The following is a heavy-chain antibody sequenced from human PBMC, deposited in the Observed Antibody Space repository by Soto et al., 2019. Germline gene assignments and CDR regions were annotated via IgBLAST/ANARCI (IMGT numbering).Heavy chain of an antibody. D-gene: IGHD3-16*01. Sequence: SETLSLTCTVSGGSISGYYWSWIRQPPGKGLEWIGYIYYSGSTNYNPSLKSRVTISVDTSKNQFSLKLSSVTAADTAVYYCARESQFGVVVAFDAFDIWGQGTMVTVSS. CDR2: IYYSGST. CDR1: GGSISGYY. J-gene: IGHJ3*02. V-gene: IGHV4-59*01. CDR3: ARESQFGVVVAFDAFDI.